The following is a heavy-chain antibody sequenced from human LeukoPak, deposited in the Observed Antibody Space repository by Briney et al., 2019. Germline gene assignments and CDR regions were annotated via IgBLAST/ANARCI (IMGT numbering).Heavy chain of an antibody. Sequence: SETLSLTCTVSGGSIRSHYWSWIRQPPGKGLEWIGYIYYSGSTNYNPSLKSRVTMSVDTSKNQFSLKLSSVTAADTAVYYCARGSYYDFWSGYYTKGYFDYWGQGTLVTVSS. J-gene: IGHJ4*02. D-gene: IGHD3-3*01. CDR3: ARGSYYDFWSGYYTKGYFDY. V-gene: IGHV4-59*11. CDR1: GGSIRSHY. CDR2: IYYSGST.